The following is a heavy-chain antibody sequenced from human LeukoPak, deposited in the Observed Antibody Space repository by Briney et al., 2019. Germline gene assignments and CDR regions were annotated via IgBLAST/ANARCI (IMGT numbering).Heavy chain of an antibody. CDR3: AREGREYSKFFEI. J-gene: IGHJ3*02. D-gene: IGHD6-6*01. CDR2: IYTSGST. Sequence: SETLSLTCTVSGGSISSSSYYWGWIRRPPGKGLEWIGRIYTSGSTNYNPSLKSRVTISVDTSKNQFSLKLSSVTAADTAVYYCAREGREYSKFFEIWGQGTMVTVSS. V-gene: IGHV4-39*07. CDR1: GGSISSSSYY.